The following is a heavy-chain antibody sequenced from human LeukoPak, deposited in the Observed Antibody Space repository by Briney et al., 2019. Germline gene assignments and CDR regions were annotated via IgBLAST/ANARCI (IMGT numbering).Heavy chain of an antibody. V-gene: IGHV3-30*04. CDR1: GFTFSSYA. CDR2: ISYDGSNK. J-gene: IGHJ4*02. CDR3: AKGHTTVTTEYFDY. Sequence: PGRSLRLSCAASGFTFSSYAMHWVRQAPGKGLEWVAVISYDGSNKYYADSVKGRFTISRDNSKNTLYLQMNSLRAEDTAVYYCAKGHTTVTTEYFDYWGQGTLVTVSS. D-gene: IGHD4-17*01.